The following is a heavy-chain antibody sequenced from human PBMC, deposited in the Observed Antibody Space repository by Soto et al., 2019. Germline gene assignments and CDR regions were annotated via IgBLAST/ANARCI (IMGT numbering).Heavy chain of an antibody. Sequence: PSETLSLTCTVSGGSISSYYWSWVRQPPGKGLEWIGYIYYSGSTNYNPSLKSRVTISVDTSKNPFSLKLSSVTAADTAVYYYDSSGYRLNWFHPWGQGTLVTVSS. D-gene: IGHD3-22*01. V-gene: IGHV4-59*01. CDR3: DSSGYRLNWFHP. J-gene: IGHJ5*02. CDR2: IYYSGST. CDR1: GGSISSYY.